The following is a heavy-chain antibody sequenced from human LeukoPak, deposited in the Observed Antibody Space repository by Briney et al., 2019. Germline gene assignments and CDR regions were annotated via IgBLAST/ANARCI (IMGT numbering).Heavy chain of an antibody. J-gene: IGHJ5*02. D-gene: IGHD5-24*01. CDR1: GLTFSYAW. CDR2: IRSETDGATT. CDR3: KRDLNRCIKRLGNPRDT. V-gene: IGHV3-15*07. Sequence: GGSLRLSCVASGLTFSYAWVNCVRQAPGKGLQWVGHIRSETDGATTDYAAAVQGRFTISRDDSNKMLYLEMNSLKSEDTGIIQCKRDLNRCIKRLGNPRDTWAQGTPVTVSS.